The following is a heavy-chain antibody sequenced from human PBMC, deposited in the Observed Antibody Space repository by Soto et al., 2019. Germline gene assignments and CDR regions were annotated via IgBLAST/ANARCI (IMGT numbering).Heavy chain of an antibody. CDR1: GYTFTSYG. CDR2: ISAYNGNT. J-gene: IGHJ6*02. Sequence: QVQLVQSGAEVKKPGASVKVSCKASGYTFTSYGISWVRQAPGQGLEWMGWISAYNGNTNYAQKLQGRVTMTTDTSTSTAYMELRSLRSDDTAVYYCAGDQWVAGTAYYYYYGMDVWGQGTTVTVSS. CDR3: AGDQWVAGTAYYYYYGMDV. V-gene: IGHV1-18*04. D-gene: IGHD6-19*01.